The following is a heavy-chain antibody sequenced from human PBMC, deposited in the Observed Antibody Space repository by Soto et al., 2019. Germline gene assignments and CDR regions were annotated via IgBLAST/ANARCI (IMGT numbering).Heavy chain of an antibody. J-gene: IGHJ4*02. CDR3: ANVLVDICDY. D-gene: IGHD2-2*01. CDR1: GFTFSSYD. CDR2: ISYDGSNI. Sequence: QVQLVESGGGVVQPGRSLRLSCAASGFTFSSYDMHWVRQAPGKGLEWVAVISYDGSNIYYADSVKGRFTISRDNSKNTQELQMNSMRAEDAPVDYCANVLVDICDYWGQGSLVTASS. V-gene: IGHV3-30*18.